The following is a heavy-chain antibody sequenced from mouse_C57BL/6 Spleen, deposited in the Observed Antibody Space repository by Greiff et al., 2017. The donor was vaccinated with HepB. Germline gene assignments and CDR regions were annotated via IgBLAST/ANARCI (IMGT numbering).Heavy chain of an antibody. V-gene: IGHV5-4*01. CDR2: ISDGGSYT. CDR1: GFTFSSYA. D-gene: IGHD3-3*01. J-gene: IGHJ2*01. Sequence: DVMLVESGGGLVKPGGSLKLSCAASGFTFSSYAMSWVRQTPEKRLEWVATISDGGSYTYYPDNVKGRFTISRDDAKNNLYLQMSHLKSEDTAMYYCARDRGWGYFDYWGQGTTLTVSS. CDR3: ARDRGWGYFDY.